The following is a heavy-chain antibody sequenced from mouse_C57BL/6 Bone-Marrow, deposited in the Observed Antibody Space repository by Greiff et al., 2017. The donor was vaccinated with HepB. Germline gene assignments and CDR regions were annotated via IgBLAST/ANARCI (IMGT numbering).Heavy chain of an antibody. CDR2: IDPETGGT. V-gene: IGHV1-15*01. CDR3: TRSELYYDYGGFAY. CDR1: GYTFTDYE. D-gene: IGHD2-4*01. J-gene: IGHJ3*01. Sequence: QVQLQQSGAELVRPGASVTLSCKASGYTFTDYEMHWVKQTPVHGLEWIGAIDPETGGTAYNQKFKGKAILTADKSSSTAYMELRSLTSEDSAVYYCTRSELYYDYGGFAYWGQGTLVTVSA.